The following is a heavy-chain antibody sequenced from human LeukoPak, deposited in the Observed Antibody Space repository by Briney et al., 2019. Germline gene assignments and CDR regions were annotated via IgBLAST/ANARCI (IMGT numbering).Heavy chain of an antibody. CDR2: IFYSGSS. Sequence: SETLSLTCTVSRGSISSSSYYWGWIRQSPGTGLEWIGSIFYSGSSYYNRSLKSRVAIFVDTSNNQFSLRLSSVTAADTAVYYCARAMVRGVKIFPYYYYYYMDVWGKGTTVTISS. CDR1: RGSISSSSYY. J-gene: IGHJ6*03. V-gene: IGHV4-39*07. D-gene: IGHD3-10*01. CDR3: ARAMVRGVKIFPYYYYYYMDV.